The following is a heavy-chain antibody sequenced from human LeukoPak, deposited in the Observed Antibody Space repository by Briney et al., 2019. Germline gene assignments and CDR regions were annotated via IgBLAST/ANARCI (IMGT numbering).Heavy chain of an antibody. CDR3: ARAFQSLGGLSLPDY. J-gene: IGHJ4*02. D-gene: IGHD3-16*02. Sequence: ASVKVSCKASGYTLTNYAMNWVRQAPGQGLEWMGWIHPSTGNPTYAQGFTGRFVLSLDTSVTTTYLHISSLKAEDTAVYFCARAFQSLGGLSLPDYWGQGTLVTVSS. CDR1: GYTLTNYA. CDR2: IHPSTGNP. V-gene: IGHV7-4-1*02.